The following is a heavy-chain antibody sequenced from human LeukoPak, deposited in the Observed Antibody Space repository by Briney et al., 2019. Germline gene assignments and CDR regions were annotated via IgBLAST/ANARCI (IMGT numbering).Heavy chain of an antibody. CDR2: DSTGGTT. Sequence: PSETLSLTCTVSGGSISTYYWNWIRQPAGKGLEWIGRDSTGGTTNFNPSLKSRVTMSVDTSKNQFSLKLTSVTAADTAVYYCARGQYDFWSGYLDYWGQGTLVTVSS. V-gene: IGHV4-4*07. CDR3: ARGQYDFWSGYLDY. D-gene: IGHD3-3*01. CDR1: GGSISTYY. J-gene: IGHJ4*02.